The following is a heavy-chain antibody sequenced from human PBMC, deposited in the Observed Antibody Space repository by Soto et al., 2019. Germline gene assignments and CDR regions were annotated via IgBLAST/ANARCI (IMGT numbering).Heavy chain of an antibody. Sequence: ASVKVSCKASGYTFTSYAMHWVRQAPGQRLEWMGWINAGNGNTKYSQKFQGRVTITRDTSASTAYMELSSLRSEDTAVYYCARSLWFGASLDRYYFDYWGQGTLVTVSS. CDR1: GYTFTSYA. D-gene: IGHD3-10*01. J-gene: IGHJ4*02. CDR2: INAGNGNT. V-gene: IGHV1-3*01. CDR3: ARSLWFGASLDRYYFDY.